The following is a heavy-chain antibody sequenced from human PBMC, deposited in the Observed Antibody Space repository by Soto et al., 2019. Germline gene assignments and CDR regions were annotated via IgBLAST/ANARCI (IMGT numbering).Heavy chain of an antibody. CDR2: ISAAGGVT. CDR1: GFTFSNYG. J-gene: IGHJ3*02. D-gene: IGHD2-15*01. Sequence: PGGSLRLSCVASGFTFSNYGMSWVRQVPGKGLEWVSFISAAGGVTYYLDSVKGRFTISRDNSKNTLFLQMTSLRVEDTAVYYCAKDLGRVGAPTRAFDMWGLGTMVTVSS. V-gene: IGHV3-23*01. CDR3: AKDLGRVGAPTRAFDM.